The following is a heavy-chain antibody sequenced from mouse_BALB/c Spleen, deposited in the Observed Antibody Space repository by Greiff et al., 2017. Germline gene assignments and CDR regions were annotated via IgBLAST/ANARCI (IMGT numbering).Heavy chain of an antibody. J-gene: IGHJ4*01. CDR1: GYTFTSYT. V-gene: IGHV1-4*01. D-gene: IGHD2-1*01. CDR3: ARGGGYGNLRPYAMDY. Sequence: VQGVESGAELARPGASVKMSCKASGYTFTSYTMHWVKQRPGQGLEWIGYINPSSGYTNYNQKFKDKATLTADKSSSTAYMQLSSLTSEDSAVYYCARGGGYGNLRPYAMDYWGQGTSVTVSS. CDR2: INPSSGYT.